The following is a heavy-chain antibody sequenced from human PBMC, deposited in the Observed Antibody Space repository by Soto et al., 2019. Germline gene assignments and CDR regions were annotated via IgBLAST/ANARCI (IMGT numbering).Heavy chain of an antibody. J-gene: IGHJ6*02. CDR1: GGSISSSSYY. Sequence: PSETLSLTCTVSGGSISSSSYYWGWIRQPPGKGLEWIGSIYYSGSTYYNPSLKSRVTISVDTSKNQFSLKLSSVTAADTAVYYCARVPDSYYYDSSGYYPVGDYYGMDVWGQGTTVTVYS. CDR3: ARVPDSYYYDSSGYYPVGDYYGMDV. D-gene: IGHD3-22*01. V-gene: IGHV4-39*01. CDR2: IYYSGST.